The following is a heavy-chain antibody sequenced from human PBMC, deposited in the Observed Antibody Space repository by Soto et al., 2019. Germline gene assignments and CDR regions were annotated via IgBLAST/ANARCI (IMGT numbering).Heavy chain of an antibody. V-gene: IGHV3-33*03. CDR1: GFTFSNYG. CDR2: IWYDGSKQ. J-gene: IGHJ2*01. CDR3: ARTYYDVLTGFGWSFDL. Sequence: QVQLVESGGGVVQPGRSLRLSCTASGFTFSNYGMHWVRQAPGKGLEWVAFIWYDGSKQYHADSVKGRFTISRANSKNTLYLQMYSLRAEDTAVYFCARTYYDVLTGFGWSFDLWGRGTLVTVSS. D-gene: IGHD3-9*01.